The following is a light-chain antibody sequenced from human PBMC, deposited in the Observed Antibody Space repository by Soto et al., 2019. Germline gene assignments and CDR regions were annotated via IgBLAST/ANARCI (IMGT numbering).Light chain of an antibody. V-gene: IGKV3-20*01. CDR3: QQYGSSPWT. Sequence: EIVLTQSPGTLSLSPGGRATLSCRASQSVSSSYLAWYQQKPGQAPRLLIYGASSRATGIPDRFSGSGSGTDFTLTISRLEPEDFAVYYCQQYGSSPWTFGLGTKVDIK. CDR2: GAS. J-gene: IGKJ1*01. CDR1: QSVSSSY.